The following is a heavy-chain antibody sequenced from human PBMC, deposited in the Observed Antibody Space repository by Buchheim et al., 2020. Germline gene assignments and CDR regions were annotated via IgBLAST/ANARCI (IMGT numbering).Heavy chain of an antibody. CDR3: AREKEELELLYVYYGMDV. J-gene: IGHJ6*02. Sequence: EVQLVESGGGLVQPGGSLRLSCAASGFTFSSYSMNWVRQAPGKGLEWVSYISSSSSTIYYADSVKGRFTISRDNAKNSLYLQMNSLRAEDTAVYYCAREKEELELLYVYYGMDVWGQGTT. D-gene: IGHD1-7*01. V-gene: IGHV3-48*01. CDR2: ISSSSSTI. CDR1: GFTFSSYS.